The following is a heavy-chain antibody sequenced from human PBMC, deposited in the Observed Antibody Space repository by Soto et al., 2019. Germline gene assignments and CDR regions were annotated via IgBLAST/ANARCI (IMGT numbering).Heavy chain of an antibody. CDR2: ITYTGVST. J-gene: IGHJ4*02. CDR1: EVSFGDYA. V-gene: IGHV3-23*01. D-gene: IGHD6-13*01. Sequence: SLRLYCAATEVSFGDYAMSWVRQAPGKGLEWVSSITYTGVSTYYVDSVKGRFTISRDNSKDTLYLQMNSLRAEDTAIYYCAKASVWYPYFDSWGQGTLVTVSS. CDR3: AKASVWYPYFDS.